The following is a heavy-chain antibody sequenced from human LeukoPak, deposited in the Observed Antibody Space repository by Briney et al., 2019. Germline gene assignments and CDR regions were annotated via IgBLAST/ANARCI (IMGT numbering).Heavy chain of an antibody. CDR3: ARSSGSYYHMIHLGDY. D-gene: IGHD3-10*01. CDR1: GGSIIRSSSY. J-gene: IGHJ4*02. CDR2: IFNSGST. Sequence: SETLSLTCTVSGGSIIRSSSYRGWIRQPPGKGLEWIGSIFNSGSTYYNPSLKSRLSISVDTSKNQFSLKLSSVTAADTAVYYCARSSGSYYHMIHLGDYWGQGTLVTVSS. V-gene: IGHV4-39*07.